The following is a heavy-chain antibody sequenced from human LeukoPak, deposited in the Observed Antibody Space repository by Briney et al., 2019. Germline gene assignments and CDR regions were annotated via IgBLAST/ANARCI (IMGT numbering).Heavy chain of an antibody. Sequence: HPGGSLRLSCAASGFAFSFYAMSWLRQPPGEGLEWVSTINANSGTTSYAASVRGRFTISRDNSKNTLYLQVNALRADDTATYYCAKPVSGGLAVTADWFHPWGQGTLVVVSS. CDR2: INANSGTT. V-gene: IGHV3-23*01. J-gene: IGHJ5*01. CDR3: AKPVSGGLAVTADWFHP. CDR1: GFAFSFYA. D-gene: IGHD6-19*01.